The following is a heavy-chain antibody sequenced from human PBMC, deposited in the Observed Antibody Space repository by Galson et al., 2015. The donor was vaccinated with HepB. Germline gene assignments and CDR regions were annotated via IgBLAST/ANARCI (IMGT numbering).Heavy chain of an antibody. CDR3: ARQTTNPNGNTWSFDY. V-gene: IGHV4-39*01. CDR2: IAYSGST. Sequence: LSLTCTVSGYSISSSGYSWGWIRQPPGKGLEWIGTIAYSGSTYYYPPLKSRVTLSVDASKNQFSLNLNSVTAADTAVYYCARQTTNPNGNTWSFDYWGQGTLVTVSS. J-gene: IGHJ4*02. D-gene: IGHD6-13*01. CDR1: GYSISSSGYS.